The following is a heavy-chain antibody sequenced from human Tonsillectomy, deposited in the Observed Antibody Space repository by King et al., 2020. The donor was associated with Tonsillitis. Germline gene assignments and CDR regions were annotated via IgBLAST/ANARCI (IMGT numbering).Heavy chain of an antibody. CDR2: ISYDGRNK. Sequence: VQLVESGGGVVQPGRSLRLSCAASGFTFSSYAMHWVRQAPGKGLEWVADISYDGRNKYYADSAKGRFTISRDNSKNTLHLQMSSLRAEDTAVYYCGRGHTVTTFYGMDVWGQGTTVTVSS. CDR1: GFTFSSYA. V-gene: IGHV3-30*04. J-gene: IGHJ6*02. CDR3: GRGHTVTTFYGMDV. D-gene: IGHD4-17*01.